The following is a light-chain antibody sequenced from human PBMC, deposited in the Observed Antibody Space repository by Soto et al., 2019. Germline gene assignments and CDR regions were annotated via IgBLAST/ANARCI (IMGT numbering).Light chain of an antibody. CDR2: DVS. Sequence: LTQPASVSGSPGQSISMSCTGTNSDVGGYNYVSWYQQHPGKVPKLIISDVSNRPSGISNRFSGSKSGNTASLTISGLQAEDEADYYCGSYTSISTLVFGTGTKVTVL. CDR1: NSDVGGYNY. V-gene: IGLV2-14*01. CDR3: GSYTSISTLV. J-gene: IGLJ1*01.